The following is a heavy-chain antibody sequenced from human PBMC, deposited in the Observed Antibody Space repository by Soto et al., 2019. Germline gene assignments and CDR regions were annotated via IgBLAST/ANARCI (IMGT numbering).Heavy chain of an antibody. CDR3: ARDRAIVLMEANYYYGMDV. Sequence: PGGSLRLSCAASGFTVSSNYMSWVRQALGKGLEWVSVIYSGGSTYYADSVKGRFTISRDNSKNTLYLQMNSLRAEDTAVYYCARDRAIVLMEANYYYGMDVWGQGTTVTVSS. V-gene: IGHV3-53*01. CDR2: IYSGGST. J-gene: IGHJ6*02. CDR1: GFTVSSNY. D-gene: IGHD2-8*01.